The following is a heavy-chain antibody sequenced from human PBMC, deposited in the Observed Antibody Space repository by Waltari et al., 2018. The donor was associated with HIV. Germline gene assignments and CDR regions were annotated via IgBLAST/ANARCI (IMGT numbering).Heavy chain of an antibody. D-gene: IGHD3-16*01. Sequence: QDQLIHSGPEVKEPGASLRVPCRAPGYTFVGYFIHWVRQAPEQGREWMGDLNPRSGDTEYAQKFRGRVTLTGDTSVNPAYLDLKGLRVDDTATYFCHRPWDSDHWGSDLCGQGTLVIVS. V-gene: IGHV1-2*02. J-gene: IGHJ4*01. CDR1: GYTFVGYF. CDR3: HRPWDSDHWGSDL. CDR2: LNPRSGDT.